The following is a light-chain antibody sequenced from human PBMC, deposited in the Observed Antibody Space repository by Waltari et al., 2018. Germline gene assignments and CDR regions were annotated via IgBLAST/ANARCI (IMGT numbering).Light chain of an antibody. V-gene: IGLV1-40*02. J-gene: IGLJ2*01. CDR3: QSFDTSLSDGVV. CDR1: SPNNGADHE. CDR2: GNN. Sequence: QSILTQPPSVSGAPGQRGNISCTGSSPNNGADHEVTWYQDFPGRGPKLLIYGNNHRPSGVPDRFSGSKSGTSASLTITGLQAEDEADYYCQSFDTSLSDGVVFVGGTKV.